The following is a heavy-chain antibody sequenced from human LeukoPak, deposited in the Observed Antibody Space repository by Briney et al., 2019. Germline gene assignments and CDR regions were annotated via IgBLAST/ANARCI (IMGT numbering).Heavy chain of an antibody. CDR1: GYTFTGYY. V-gene: IGHV1-2*02. J-gene: IGHJ4*02. D-gene: IGHD2-2*01. Sequence: ASVKVSCKASGYTFTGYYMHWVRQAPGQGLEWMGWINPNSGGTNYAQKFQGRVTMTRDTSISTAYMELSRLRSDDTAVYYCARLNQPLFRRLDYWGQGTLVTVSS. CDR3: ARLNQPLFRRLDY. CDR2: INPNSGGT.